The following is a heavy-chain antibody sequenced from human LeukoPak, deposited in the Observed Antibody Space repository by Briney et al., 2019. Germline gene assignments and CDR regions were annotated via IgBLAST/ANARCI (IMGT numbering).Heavy chain of an antibody. V-gene: IGHV3-11*04. Sequence: GGSLRLSCAASGFPFSDYYMSWIRQAPGKGLEWVSYISSSGSTIYYADSVKGRFTISRDNAKNSLYLQMNSLRAEDTAVYYCAEDTLVPAAIAHDYWGQGTLVTVSS. CDR1: GFPFSDYY. CDR3: AEDTLVPAAIAHDY. D-gene: IGHD2-2*02. J-gene: IGHJ4*02. CDR2: ISSSGSTI.